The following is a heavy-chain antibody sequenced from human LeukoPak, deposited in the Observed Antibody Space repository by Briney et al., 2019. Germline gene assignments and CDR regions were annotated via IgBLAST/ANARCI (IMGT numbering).Heavy chain of an antibody. J-gene: IGHJ5*02. CDR2: ISSNGNTI. Sequence: GGSLRLSCAASGFTLSVYYMNWIRQAPGKGLEWVSYISSNGNTIYEADSVKGRFTISRDNAKNSLYLQMNSLRAEDTAVYYCARGPAWDVVVAGTTLNWFDPWGQGTLVTVSS. D-gene: IGHD2-21*01. V-gene: IGHV3-11*01. CDR3: ARGPAWDVVVAGTTLNWFDP. CDR1: GFTLSVYY.